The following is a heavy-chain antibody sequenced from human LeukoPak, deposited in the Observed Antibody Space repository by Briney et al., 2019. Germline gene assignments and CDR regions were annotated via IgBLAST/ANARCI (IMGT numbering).Heavy chain of an antibody. D-gene: IGHD2-21*01. J-gene: IGHJ3*02. V-gene: IGHV3-74*01. Sequence: GGSLRLSCAASGFTFKTYWMHWVRQAPGKGLVWVSHSNSDGSSTSYADSVRGRFTISRDNAKNTLYLQMNSLRAEDTAVYYCAGGDPKLDAFDIWGQGTMVTVSS. CDR1: GFTFKTYW. CDR2: SNSDGSST. CDR3: AGGDPKLDAFDI.